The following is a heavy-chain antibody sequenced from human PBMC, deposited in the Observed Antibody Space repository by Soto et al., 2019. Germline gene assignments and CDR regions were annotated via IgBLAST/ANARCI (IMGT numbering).Heavy chain of an antibody. J-gene: IGHJ6*03. CDR3: VRSTGTAPFYYLDV. V-gene: IGHV4-59*08. CDR2: IHYSGST. Sequence: SETLSLTCTVSGGSISSYYWSWIRQPPGKGLEWIGYIHYSGSTNYNPSLKSRVTISVDTSKNQFSLKLSSVTAADTAVYYCVRSTGTAPFYYLDVWGKGTSVTVSS. D-gene: IGHD6-13*01. CDR1: GGSISSYY.